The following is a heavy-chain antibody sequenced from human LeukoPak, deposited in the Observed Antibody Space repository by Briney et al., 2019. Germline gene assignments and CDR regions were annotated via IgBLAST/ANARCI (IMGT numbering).Heavy chain of an antibody. Sequence: SVKVSCKASGFTFTSSAMQWVRQARGQRLEWIGCIVIGSGKTNYAQKFQERVTITRDMSTSTAYMELSSLRSEDTAVYYCAVTYYYDSSGYRTQFDHWGQGTLVTVSS. D-gene: IGHD3-22*01. CDR1: GFTFTSSA. CDR3: AVTYYYDSSGYRTQFDH. V-gene: IGHV1-58*02. J-gene: IGHJ4*02. CDR2: IVIGSGKT.